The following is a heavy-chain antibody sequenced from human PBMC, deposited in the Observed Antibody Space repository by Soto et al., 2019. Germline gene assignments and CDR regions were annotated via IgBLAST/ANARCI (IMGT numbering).Heavy chain of an antibody. CDR1: GYTFTGYY. CDR3: ARARFGKSSSSFYYSGIHG. CDR2: INPNSGGT. D-gene: IGHD6-6*01. J-gene: IGHJ6*04. Sequence: GASVKVSCKVSGYTFTGYYMHWVRQAPGQGLEWMGWINPNSGGTNYAQKFQGWVTMTRDTSISTAYMELSRLRSDDTAVYYCARARFGKSSSSFYYSGIHGRGKRTTITASX. V-gene: IGHV1-2*04.